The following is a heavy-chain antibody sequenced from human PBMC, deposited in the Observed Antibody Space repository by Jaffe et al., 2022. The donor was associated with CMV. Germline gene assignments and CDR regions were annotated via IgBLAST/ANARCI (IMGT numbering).Heavy chain of an antibody. CDR2: ISWNSGSI. Sequence: EVQLVESGGGLVQPGRSLRLSCAASGFTFDDYAMHWVRQAPGKGLEWVSGISWNSGSIGYADSVKGRFTISRDNAKNSLYLQMNSLRAEDTALYYCAKGPSSGIFQHWGQGTLVTVSS. V-gene: IGHV3-9*01. CDR1: GFTFDDYA. J-gene: IGHJ1*01. CDR3: AKGPSSGIFQH. D-gene: IGHD6-19*01.